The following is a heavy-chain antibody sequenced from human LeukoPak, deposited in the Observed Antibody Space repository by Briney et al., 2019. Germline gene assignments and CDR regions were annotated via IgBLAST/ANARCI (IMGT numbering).Heavy chain of an antibody. CDR2: INQDGSEK. V-gene: IGHV3-7*01. D-gene: IGHD2-2*02. J-gene: IGHJ5*02. CDR1: GLNFGTHW. CDR3: NTESHH. Sequence: GGSLRLSCAASGLNFGTHWMSWVRQAPGKGLEWVANINQDGSEKYYVDSVKGRFTISRDNAKNLLYLQMSSLRDEDTAVYYCNTESHHWGQGTLVTVSS.